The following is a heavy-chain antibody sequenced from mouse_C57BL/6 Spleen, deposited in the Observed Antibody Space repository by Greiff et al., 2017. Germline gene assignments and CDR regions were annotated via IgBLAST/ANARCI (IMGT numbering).Heavy chain of an antibody. V-gene: IGHV1-9*01. CDR3: ARVPNYYGSSLDY. Sequence: KAEATFTADTSSNTAYMQLSSLTTEDSAIYYCARVPNYYGSSLDYWGQGTTLTVSS. J-gene: IGHJ2*01. D-gene: IGHD1-1*01.